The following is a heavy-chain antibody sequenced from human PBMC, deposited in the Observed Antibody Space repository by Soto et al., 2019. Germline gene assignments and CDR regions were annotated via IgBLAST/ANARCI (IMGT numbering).Heavy chain of an antibody. D-gene: IGHD5-12*01. V-gene: IGHV1-46*01. J-gene: IGHJ6*02. CDR3: ARGHGSGYVYTSYPPDYYDGMDV. Sequence: ASVKVSXKASGYTFTSYYMHWVRQAPGQGIEWMGIINPSGGSTSYAQKFQGRVTMTRDTSTSTVYMELSSLRSEDTAVYYCARGHGSGYVYTSYPPDYYDGMDVCGQGTSVTGSS. CDR1: GYTFTSYY. CDR2: INPSGGST.